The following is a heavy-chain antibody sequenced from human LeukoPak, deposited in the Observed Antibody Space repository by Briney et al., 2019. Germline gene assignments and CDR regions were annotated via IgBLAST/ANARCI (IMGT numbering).Heavy chain of an antibody. CDR2: FDPEDGET. D-gene: IGHD1-26*01. Sequence: ASVKVSCKVSGYTLTELSMHWVRQAPGKGLEWMGGFDPEDGETIYAQKFQGRVTITADESTSTAYMELSSLRSEDTAVYYCARDISGSYHPLTFDYWGQGTLVTVSS. V-gene: IGHV1-24*01. CDR3: ARDISGSYHPLTFDY. J-gene: IGHJ4*02. CDR1: GYTLTELS.